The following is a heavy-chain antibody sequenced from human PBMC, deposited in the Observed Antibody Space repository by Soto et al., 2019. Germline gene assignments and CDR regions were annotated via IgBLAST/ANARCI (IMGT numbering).Heavy chain of an antibody. CDR1: GFTFSDYA. D-gene: IGHD1-26*01. J-gene: IGHJ6*02. Sequence: GGSLRLSCAGSGFTFSDYAIHWVRQASGKGLEWVGRIKSKANNYATASAASVKGRFTVSRDDSRNTAYLQMNNLETEDTAVYYCTRLSEGAYYHYGMNVWGQGTTVTVSS. CDR3: TRLSEGAYYHYGMNV. CDR2: IKSKANNYAT. V-gene: IGHV3-73*01.